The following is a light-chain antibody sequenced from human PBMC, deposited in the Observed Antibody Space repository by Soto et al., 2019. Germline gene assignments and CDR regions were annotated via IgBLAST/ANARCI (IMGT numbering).Light chain of an antibody. J-gene: IGLJ3*02. CDR1: SGHSTYA. CDR2: INSDGSH. Sequence: QSVLTQSPSVSASLGASVKLTCTLSSGHSTYAIAWHQQQPEKGPRFLMKINSDGSHSKGDGFFDRFSGSSSGAERHLTISVLQSEDEADYSCQSLGTGIQVFGGGTKVTVL. CDR3: QSLGTGIQV. V-gene: IGLV4-69*01.